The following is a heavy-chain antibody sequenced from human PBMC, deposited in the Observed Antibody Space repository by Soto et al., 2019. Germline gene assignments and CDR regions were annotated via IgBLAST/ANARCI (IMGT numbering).Heavy chain of an antibody. D-gene: IGHD3-16*02. CDR1: GYRFSNYV. J-gene: IGHJ4*02. CDR3: AIGRASFYFDN. V-gene: IGHV1-3*01. Sequence: QVQLVQSGAEVKKPGASVKVSCKASGYRFSNYVMYWMRQAPGQSLEWVGWINAASGNTKYSQKFQDRVTLTRDTSATTVFMEMSSLGLDDTAVYFSAIGRASFYFDNWGQGTPVTVSS. CDR2: INAASGNT.